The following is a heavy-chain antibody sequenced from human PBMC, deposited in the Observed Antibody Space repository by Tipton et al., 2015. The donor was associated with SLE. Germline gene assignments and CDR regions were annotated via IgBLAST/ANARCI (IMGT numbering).Heavy chain of an antibody. CDR2: IYNSGST. D-gene: IGHD3-3*01. Sequence: TLSLTCSVSGVSISTYYWSWIRQSPGKGMEWIGCIYNSGSTNYNPSLKSRVTISVDTSKNQFSLKLSSVTAADTAVYYCARVLGVVKSYYMDVWGKGTTVTVSS. CDR3: ARVLGVVKSYYMDV. J-gene: IGHJ6*03. V-gene: IGHV4-59*08. CDR1: GVSISTYY.